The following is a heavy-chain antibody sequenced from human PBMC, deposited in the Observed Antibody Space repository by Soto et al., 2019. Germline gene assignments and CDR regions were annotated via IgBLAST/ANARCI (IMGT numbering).Heavy chain of an antibody. CDR1: GFTFSSYA. Sequence: PVGSLRLSGAASGFTFSSYAMHWVRQAPGKGLEWVAVISYDGSNKYYADSVKGRFTISRDNSKNTLYLQMNSLRAEDTAVYYCARDGTGTTPAGWFDPWGQGTLVTVSS. CDR3: ARDGTGTTPAGWFDP. CDR2: ISYDGSNK. V-gene: IGHV3-30-3*01. D-gene: IGHD1-7*01. J-gene: IGHJ5*02.